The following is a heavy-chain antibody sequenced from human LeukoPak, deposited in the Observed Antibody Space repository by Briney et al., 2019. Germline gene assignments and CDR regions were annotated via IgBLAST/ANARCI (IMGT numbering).Heavy chain of an antibody. D-gene: IGHD2-2*01. V-gene: IGHV1-69*05. J-gene: IGHJ3*02. CDR2: IIPIFGTA. CDR1: GGTFSSYA. Sequence: ASVKVSCKASGGTFSSYAISWVRQAPGQGLEWMGGIIPIFGTANYAQKFQGRVTITTDESTSTAYMELSSLRSEDTAVYYCAREGRESFVVPAAKLRGGFGAFYIWGQGTIVTVSS. CDR3: AREGRESFVVPAAKLRGGFGAFYI.